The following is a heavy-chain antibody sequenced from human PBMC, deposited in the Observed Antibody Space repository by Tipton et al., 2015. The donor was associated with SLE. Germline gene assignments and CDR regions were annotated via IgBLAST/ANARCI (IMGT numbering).Heavy chain of an antibody. J-gene: IGHJ6*03. CDR1: GGSISSHY. V-gene: IGHV4-59*08. CDR2: ISYSGTT. Sequence: TLSLTCTVSGGSISSHYWSWIRQPPGKGLEWIGHISYSGTTNYNPSLKSRVTISVDTSKNQFSLKLTSVTAADTAVYYCARTEVRGVIAMDVWGKGTTVTVSS. CDR3: ARTEVRGVIAMDV. D-gene: IGHD3-10*01.